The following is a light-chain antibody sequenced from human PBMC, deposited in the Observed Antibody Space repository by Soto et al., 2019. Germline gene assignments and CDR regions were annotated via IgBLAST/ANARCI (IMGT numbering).Light chain of an antibody. CDR2: DVN. CDR3: SLYSSNGSLI. V-gene: IGLV2-14*03. CDR1: SSDVGGYNY. Sequence: QPALAQPASVSGSPGQSITISCTGTSSDVGGYNYVSWYQQHPVKAPKLLIYDVNNRPSGAPDRFSGSTSGNTASLTISGLQAEDETDYFCSLYSSNGSLIFGPGTKVTVL. J-gene: IGLJ1*01.